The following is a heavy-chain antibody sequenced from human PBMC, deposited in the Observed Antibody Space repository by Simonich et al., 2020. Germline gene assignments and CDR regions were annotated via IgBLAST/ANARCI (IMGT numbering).Heavy chain of an antibody. J-gene: IGHJ6*03. CDR3: PRDRAARYYYYYYMDV. Sequence: QVQLVQSGAEVKKPGASVKVSCKASGYTFTGYYMHWVRQAPGKGLEVMGRIHPSRGGTNYAQKCQGRGTRTRDTSISTAYMELGRLRSDDTAVYYCPRDRAARYYYYYYMDVWGKGTTVTVSS. D-gene: IGHD6-6*01. CDR2: IHPSRGGT. CDR1: GYTFTGYY. V-gene: IGHV1-2*02.